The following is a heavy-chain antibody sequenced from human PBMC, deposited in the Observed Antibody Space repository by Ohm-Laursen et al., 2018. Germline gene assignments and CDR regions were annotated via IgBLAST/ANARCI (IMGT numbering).Heavy chain of an antibody. V-gene: IGHV4-59*12. CDR2: IYYSGST. CDR3: AREGRDILRFDI. CDR1: GGSISSYY. J-gene: IGHJ3*02. D-gene: IGHD2-21*01. Sequence: SDTLSLTCTVSGGSISSYYWSWIRQPPGKGLEWIGYIYYSGSTNYNPSLKSRVTISVDTSKNQFSLKLSSVTAADTAVYYCAREGRDILRFDIWGQGTMVTVSS.